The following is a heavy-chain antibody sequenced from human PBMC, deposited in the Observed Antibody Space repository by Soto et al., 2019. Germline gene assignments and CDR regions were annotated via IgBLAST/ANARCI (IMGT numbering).Heavy chain of an antibody. D-gene: IGHD2-2*01. CDR2: ISSSSSYI. J-gene: IGHJ6*02. CDR3: ARDKPYCSSTSCHYYYYGMDV. CDR1: GFTFSSYS. Sequence: EVQLVESGGGLVKPGGSLRLSCAASGFTFSSYSMNWVRQAPGKGLEWVSSISSSSSYIYYADSVKGRFTISRDNAKNSLYLQMNSLRAEDTAVYYCARDKPYCSSTSCHYYYYGMDVWGQGTTVTVSS. V-gene: IGHV3-21*01.